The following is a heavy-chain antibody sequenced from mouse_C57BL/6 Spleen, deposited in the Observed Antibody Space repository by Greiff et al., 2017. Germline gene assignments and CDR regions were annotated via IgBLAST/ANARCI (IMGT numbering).Heavy chain of an antibody. V-gene: IGHV1-39*01. CDR1: GYSFTDYN. Sequence: EVKLQQSGPELVKPGASVKISCKASGYSFTDYNMNWVKQSNGKSLEWIGVINPNYGTTSYNQKFKGKATLTVDQSSSTAYMQLNSLTSEDSAVYYCARGYYYGRYWYFDVWGTGTTVTVSS. D-gene: IGHD1-1*01. J-gene: IGHJ1*03. CDR3: ARGYYYGRYWYFDV. CDR2: INPNYGTT.